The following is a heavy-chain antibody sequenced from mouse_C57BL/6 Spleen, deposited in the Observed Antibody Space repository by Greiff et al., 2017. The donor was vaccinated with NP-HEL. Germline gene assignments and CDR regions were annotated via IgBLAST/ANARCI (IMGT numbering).Heavy chain of an antibody. V-gene: IGHV1-26*01. CDR2: INPNNGGT. J-gene: IGHJ4*01. Sequence: VQLQQSGPELVKPGASVKISCKASGYTFTDYYMNWVKQSHGKSLEWIGDINPNNGGTRYNQKFKGKATLTVDKSSSTAYMELRSLTSEDSAVYYCARGDGGYAMDYWGQGTSVTVSS. CDR3: ARGDGGYAMDY. D-gene: IGHD2-3*01. CDR1: GYTFTDYY.